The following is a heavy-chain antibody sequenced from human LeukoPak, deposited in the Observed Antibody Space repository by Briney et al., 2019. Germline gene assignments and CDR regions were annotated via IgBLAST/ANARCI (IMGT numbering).Heavy chain of an antibody. J-gene: IGHJ6*03. V-gene: IGHV1-46*03. Sequence: VASVKVSCKASGYTFTSYYMHWVRQAPGHGLEWMGIINPSAGSTRYAQKFQGRVTMTRDTSTSTVYMELSSLRSEDTAVYYCARADGFSLVVATPREDYYYYSMDVWGKGTTVTVSS. CDR2: INPSAGST. CDR1: GYTFTSYY. CDR3: ARADGFSLVVATPREDYYYYSMDV. D-gene: IGHD1-26*01.